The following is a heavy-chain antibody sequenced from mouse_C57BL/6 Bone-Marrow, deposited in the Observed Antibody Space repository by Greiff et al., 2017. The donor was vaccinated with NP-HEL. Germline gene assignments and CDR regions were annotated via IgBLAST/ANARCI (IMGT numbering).Heavy chain of an antibody. D-gene: IGHD2-4*01. J-gene: IGHJ2*01. Sequence: QVQLKQPGAELVKPGASVKLSCKASGYTFTSYWMHWVKQRPGQGLEWIGMIHPNSGSTNYNEKFKSKATLTVDKSSSTAYMQLSSLTSEDSAVYYCARLRDYDGGEDFDYWGQGTTLTVSS. V-gene: IGHV1-64*01. CDR2: IHPNSGST. CDR3: ARLRDYDGGEDFDY. CDR1: GYTFTSYW.